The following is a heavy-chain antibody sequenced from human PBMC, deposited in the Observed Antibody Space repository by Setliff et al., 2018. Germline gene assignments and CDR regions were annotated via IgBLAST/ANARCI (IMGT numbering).Heavy chain of an antibody. Sequence: PGESLKISCKGSGYRFSSHWIGWVRQMPGKGLEWMGIIYPGDSDTRYSPSFQGQVTISADKSISTAYLQWSGLKASDTAMYYCASSSGSSSNDAFDIWGQGTTVTVSS. CDR3: ASSSGSSSNDAFDI. V-gene: IGHV5-51*01. J-gene: IGHJ3*02. CDR1: GYRFSSHW. CDR2: IYPGDSDT. D-gene: IGHD1-26*01.